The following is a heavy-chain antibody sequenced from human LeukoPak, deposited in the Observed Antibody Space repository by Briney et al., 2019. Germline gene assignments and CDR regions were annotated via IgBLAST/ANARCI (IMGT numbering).Heavy chain of an antibody. V-gene: IGHV4-59*08. D-gene: IGHD2-21*02. Sequence: SETLSLTCTVSGGSIRNYYWSWIRQPPGKGLECMGYIYYSGSANYKPSLKDRVTISVDTSKNQFSLNLRSVTAADTAVYYCARGTVTASMKAFDIWGQGTMVTVSS. CDR2: IYYSGSA. J-gene: IGHJ3*02. CDR1: GGSIRNYY. CDR3: ARGTVTASMKAFDI.